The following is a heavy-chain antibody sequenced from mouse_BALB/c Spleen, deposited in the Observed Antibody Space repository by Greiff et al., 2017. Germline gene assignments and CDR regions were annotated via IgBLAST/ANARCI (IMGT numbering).Heavy chain of an antibody. CDR2: INSNGGST. J-gene: IGHJ2*01. CDR1: GFTFSSYG. V-gene: IGHV5-6-3*01. Sequence: EVQLVESGGGLVQPGGSLKLSCAASGFTFSSYGMSWVRQTPDKRLELVATINSNGGSTYYPDSVKGRFTISRDNAKHTLYLQMSSLKSEDTAMYYCAAYDGYYWGQGTTLTVSS. CDR3: AAYDGYY. D-gene: IGHD2-3*01.